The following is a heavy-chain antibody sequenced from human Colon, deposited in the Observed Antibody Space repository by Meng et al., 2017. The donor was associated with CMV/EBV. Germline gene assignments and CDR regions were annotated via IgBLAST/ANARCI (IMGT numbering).Heavy chain of an antibody. CDR2: ISPYNGDT. Sequence: QVQLVQSGAEVKKPGASVKVSCKTSGYTFTNFGISWVRQAPGQGLEWMAYISPYNGDTNYARRFQGRVALTTDTSTSTVYMELGSLTSDDTAMYYRARELARGGYWGQGTLVTVSS. CDR1: GYTFTNFG. V-gene: IGHV1-18*01. J-gene: IGHJ4*02. CDR3: ARELARGGY.